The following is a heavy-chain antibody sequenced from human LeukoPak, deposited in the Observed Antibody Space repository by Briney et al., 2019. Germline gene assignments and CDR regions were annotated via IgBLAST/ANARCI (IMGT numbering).Heavy chain of an antibody. Sequence: GGSLRLSCAASGFTFSSYSMNWVRQAPGKGLEWVSSISSTISYIYYADSVKGRFTISRDNAKNSLYLQMSSLRAEDTAVYYCAREYYGDSQYYFDYWGQGTLVTVSS. CDR1: GFTFSSYS. J-gene: IGHJ4*02. V-gene: IGHV3-21*01. D-gene: IGHD4-17*01. CDR3: AREYYGDSQYYFDY. CDR2: ISSTISYI.